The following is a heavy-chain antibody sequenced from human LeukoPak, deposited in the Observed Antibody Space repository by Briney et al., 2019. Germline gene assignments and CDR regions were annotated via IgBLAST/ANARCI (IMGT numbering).Heavy chain of an antibody. CDR3: ARVGSTSCYSPDY. D-gene: IGHD2-2*01. CDR1: GFTFSSYS. Sequence: GGSLRLSCAASGFTFSSYSMNWVRQAPGKGLEWVSSISSSSYIYYADSVKGRFTISRDNAKNSLYLQMNSLRAEDTAVYYCARVGSTSCYSPDYWGQGTLVTVSS. V-gene: IGHV3-21*01. J-gene: IGHJ4*02. CDR2: ISSSSYI.